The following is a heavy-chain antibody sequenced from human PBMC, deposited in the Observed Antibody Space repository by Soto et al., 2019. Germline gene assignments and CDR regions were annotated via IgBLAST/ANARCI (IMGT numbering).Heavy chain of an antibody. CDR3: VMVQYRGCDYKLAIEM. V-gene: IGHV1-3*01. Sequence: QVQLVQSGAQVKKPGASVKVSCKASGYTFDNYALHWVRQAPGRRLEWMGWIHAGNGYTKYSQSFQGRVTITRDTSWSTGHLSLGLHISEDMAVYYCVMVQYRGCDYKLAIEMWFQGTMVSVSS. CDR1: GYTFDNYA. CDR2: IHAGNGYT. D-gene: IGHD5-12*01. J-gene: IGHJ3*02.